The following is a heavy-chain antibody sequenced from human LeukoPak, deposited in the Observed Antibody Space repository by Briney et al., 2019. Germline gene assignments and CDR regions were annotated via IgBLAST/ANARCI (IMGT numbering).Heavy chain of an antibody. V-gene: IGHV4-39*01. J-gene: IGHJ4*02. D-gene: IGHD4-17*01. CDR3: AMTTVTTFFSASDDS. CDR2: LYYGGRT. CDR1: GGSISSSSYY. Sequence: PSETLSLTCTVSGGSISSSSYYWGWIRRPPGKGLEWIGSLYYGGRTYYNPSLKSRVTISVDTSKNQFSLRLSSVTAADTAVYYCAMTTVTTFFSASDDSWGQGTLVTVSS.